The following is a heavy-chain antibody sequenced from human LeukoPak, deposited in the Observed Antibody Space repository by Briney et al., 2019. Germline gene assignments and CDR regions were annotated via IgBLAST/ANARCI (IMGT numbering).Heavy chain of an antibody. J-gene: IGHJ4*02. V-gene: IGHV4-59*01. CDR3: ARHSFGHLFDN. CDR2: IYYSGHT. CDR1: GDSISSYY. Sequence: KPSETLSLTCTVSGDSISSYYWSWIRQPPGKGLEWIGYIYYSGHTNYNPSLKSRVTISLDTSKSQFSLELSSMTAADTAVYYCARHSFGHLFDNWGQGTLVTVSS. D-gene: IGHD5-18*01.